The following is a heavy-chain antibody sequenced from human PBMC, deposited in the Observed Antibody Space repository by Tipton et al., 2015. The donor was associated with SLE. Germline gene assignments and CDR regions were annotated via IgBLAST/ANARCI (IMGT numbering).Heavy chain of an antibody. J-gene: IGHJ5*02. CDR2: IYHSGST. CDR1: GGSISSRNW. V-gene: IGHV4-4*02. D-gene: IGHD3-22*01. CDR3: AREHYYDSSGYYP. Sequence: TLSLTCAVSGGSISSRNWWSCVRQPPGKGLEWIGEIYHSGSTNYNPSLKRRVTITVDMSKNQFSLKLTSVTAADTAVYYCAREHYYDSSGYYPWGQGTLVTVSS.